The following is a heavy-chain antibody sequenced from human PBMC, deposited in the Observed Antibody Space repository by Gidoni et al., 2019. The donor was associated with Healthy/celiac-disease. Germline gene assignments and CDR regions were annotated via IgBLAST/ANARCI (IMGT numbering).Heavy chain of an antibody. Sequence: QVQLVQSGAEVKKPGASVKVSCKASGYIFTGYSMHWVRQAPGQGLEWMGWINPNSCGTNYAQKLQGWVTMTRDTSISTAYMELSRLISDDTAVYYCARDQVRNYDFWSGYYYYGMDVWGQGTTVTVSS. D-gene: IGHD3-3*01. CDR2: INPNSCGT. J-gene: IGHJ6*02. CDR3: ARDQVRNYDFWSGYYYYGMDV. CDR1: GYIFTGYS. V-gene: IGHV1-2*04.